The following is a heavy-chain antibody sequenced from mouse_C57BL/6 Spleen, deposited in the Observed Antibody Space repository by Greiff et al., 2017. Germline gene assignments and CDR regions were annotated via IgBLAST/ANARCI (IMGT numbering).Heavy chain of an antibody. CDR2: IRLKSDNYAT. V-gene: IGHV6-3*01. CDR3: TTSYYFDY. J-gene: IGHJ2*01. CDR1: GFTFSNYW. Sequence: EVQLQQSGGGLVQPGGSMKLSCVASGFTFSNYWMNWVRQSPEKGLEWVAQIRLKSDNYATHYAESVKGRFTISRDDSKSSVYLQMNNLRAEDTGIYYCTTSYYFDYGGQGTTLTVSS. D-gene: IGHD6-1*01.